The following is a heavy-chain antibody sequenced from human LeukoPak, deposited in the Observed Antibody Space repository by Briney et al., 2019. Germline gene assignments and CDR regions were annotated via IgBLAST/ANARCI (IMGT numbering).Heavy chain of an antibody. J-gene: IGHJ6*03. D-gene: IGHD4-17*01. CDR1: GFTFSSCS. CDR2: ISSDSSYI. Sequence: GGSLRLSCAASGFTFSSCSMNWVRQAPGKGLEWVSAISSDSSYIYYADSVRGRFTISRDNAKNSLYLQMSSLRAEDTAVYYCARIRDFGASYYYFYMDVWGKGTTVTVSS. V-gene: IGHV3-21*01. CDR3: ARIRDFGASYYYFYMDV.